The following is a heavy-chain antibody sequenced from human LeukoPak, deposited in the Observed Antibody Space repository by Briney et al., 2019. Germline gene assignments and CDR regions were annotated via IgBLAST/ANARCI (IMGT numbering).Heavy chain of an antibody. CDR1: GGTFSSYA. D-gene: IGHD7-27*01. V-gene: IGHV1-69*04. CDR3: ARDWVGVLADYWGHNWFYP. CDR2: IIPIFGIA. Sequence: ASVKVSCKASGGTFSSYAISWVRQAPGQGLEWMGRIIPIFGIANYAQKFQGRVTITADKSTSTAYMELSSLRSEDTAVYYCARDWVGVLADYWGHNWFYPWGQGTLVTVSS. J-gene: IGHJ5*02.